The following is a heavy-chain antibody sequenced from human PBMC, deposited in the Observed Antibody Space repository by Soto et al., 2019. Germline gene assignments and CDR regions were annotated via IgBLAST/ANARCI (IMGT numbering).Heavy chain of an antibody. Sequence: PGGSLRLSCAASGFSFSSYSMNWVRQAPGKGLEWISYITSRSDIIYYADSVKGRFTVSRDNAKNSLYLHMHSLRGEGTAVYYCARRGGGDGRVYDYWGQGTLVTVSS. CDR1: GFSFSSYS. CDR3: ARRGGGDGRVYDY. D-gene: IGHD2-21*02. CDR2: ITSRSDII. V-gene: IGHV3-48*01. J-gene: IGHJ4*02.